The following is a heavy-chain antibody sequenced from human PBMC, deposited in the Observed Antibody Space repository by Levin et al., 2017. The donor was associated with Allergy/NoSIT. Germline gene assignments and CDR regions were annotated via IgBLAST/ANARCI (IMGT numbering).Heavy chain of an antibody. D-gene: IGHD3-9*01. J-gene: IGHJ3*02. CDR2: IYPGDSDT. CDR1: GYSFTSYW. Sequence: GESLKISCKGSGYSFTSYWIGWVRQMPGKGLEWMGIIYPGDSDTRYSPSFQGQVTISADKSISTAYLQWSSLKASDTAMYYCARHTYYDILTGIPVGAFDIWGQGTMVTVSS. V-gene: IGHV5-51*01. CDR3: ARHTYYDILTGIPVGAFDI.